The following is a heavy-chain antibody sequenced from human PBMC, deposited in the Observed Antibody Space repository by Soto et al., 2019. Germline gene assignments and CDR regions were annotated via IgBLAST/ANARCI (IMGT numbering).Heavy chain of an antibody. CDR1: GGSISSYY. Sequence: SETLSLTCTVSGGSISSYYWSWIRQPPGKGLEWIGYIYYSGSTNYNPSLKSRVTISVDTSKNQFSLKLSSVTAADTAGYYCASIRYYDFWSGPIDIWGQGTMVTVSS. V-gene: IGHV4-59*01. J-gene: IGHJ3*02. CDR2: IYYSGST. CDR3: ASIRYYDFWSGPIDI. D-gene: IGHD3-3*01.